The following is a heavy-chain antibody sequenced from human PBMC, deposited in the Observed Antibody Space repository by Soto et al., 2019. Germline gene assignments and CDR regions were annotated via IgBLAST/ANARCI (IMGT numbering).Heavy chain of an antibody. Sequence: QVQLQQWGAGLLKPSETLSLTCAVNGGSCSGYYWSWIRQPPGKGLEWIGKINHSGSTNYNPSLKRRVTISAGMSRNESGLKLSFVTAADPAVYFAASGGLWSGFQKPWGQGTLVTVSS. CDR2: INHSGST. D-gene: IGHD3-3*01. CDR3: ASGGLWSGFQKP. J-gene: IGHJ5*02. V-gene: IGHV4-34*01. CDR1: GGSCSGYY.